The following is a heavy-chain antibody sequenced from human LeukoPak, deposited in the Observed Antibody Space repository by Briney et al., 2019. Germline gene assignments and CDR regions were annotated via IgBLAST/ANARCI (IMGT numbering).Heavy chain of an antibody. Sequence: SETLSLTCTVSGGSISSYYWSWIRQPPGKGLEWIGYIYYSGSTNYNPSLKSRVTISVDTSKNQFSLKLSSVTAADTAVYYCARVTPAAGFFDYWGQGTLVTVSS. CDR3: ARVTPAAGFFDY. CDR1: GGSISSYY. CDR2: IYYSGST. D-gene: IGHD6-13*01. J-gene: IGHJ4*02. V-gene: IGHV4-59*08.